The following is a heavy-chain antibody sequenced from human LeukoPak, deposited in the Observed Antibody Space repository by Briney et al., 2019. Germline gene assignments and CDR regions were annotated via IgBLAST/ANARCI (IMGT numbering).Heavy chain of an antibody. V-gene: IGHV3-11*01. CDR3: ARRGNTDSCTVLIDY. Sequence: PGGSLRLSCAASGFTFSDFYMAWIRQAPGKGLEWISYISEDGRITYYADSLKGRFTISRDNAKNSLSLQVDSLRADDTAVYFCARRGNTDSCTVLIDYWGQGTLVTVSS. J-gene: IGHJ4*02. CDR1: GFTFSDFY. CDR2: ISEDGRIT. D-gene: IGHD2-2*01.